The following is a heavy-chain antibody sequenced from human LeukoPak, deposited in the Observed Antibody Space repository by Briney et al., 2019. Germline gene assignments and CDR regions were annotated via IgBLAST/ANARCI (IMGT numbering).Heavy chain of an antibody. CDR3: ARLVDSSGYYYFAIDY. CDR2: IYPGDSDT. CDR1: GYSFTSYW. V-gene: IGHV5-51*01. D-gene: IGHD3-22*01. J-gene: IGHJ4*02. Sequence: GESLKISCKGSGYSFTSYWIGWVRQMPGKGLEWMGIIYPGDSDTRYSPSFQGQVTISADKSISTAYLQWSSLKASDTAMYYCARLVDSSGYYYFAIDYWGQGTLVTVSS.